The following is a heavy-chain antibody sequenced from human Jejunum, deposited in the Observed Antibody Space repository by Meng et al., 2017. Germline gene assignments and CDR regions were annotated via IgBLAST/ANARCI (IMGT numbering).Heavy chain of an antibody. J-gene: IGHJ4*02. Sequence: SGPTLVKPTQTLTLTCTFSGFSLTNSGEGVGWIRQSPGKALEWLALIYWDDAKRYNPSLKSRVTITKDTSKNQVIFTLTNMDPAETATYYLAHRSYNYEPRRFHYWGQGTLVTVSS. V-gene: IGHV2-5*02. CDR1: GFSLTNSGEG. CDR2: IYWDDAK. D-gene: IGHD5-18*01. CDR3: AHRSYNYEPRRFHY.